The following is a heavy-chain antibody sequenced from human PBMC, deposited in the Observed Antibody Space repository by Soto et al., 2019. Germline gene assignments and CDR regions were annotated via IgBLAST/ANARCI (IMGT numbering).Heavy chain of an antibody. CDR1: GFTFSDYA. CDR3: AKGGRQWLVTSDFNY. Sequence: VQLVESGGGVVQPGRSLRLSCAASGFTFSDYAMHWVRQAPGKGLEWVAVVSHDGRNTHYADSVKGRFTISRDSSKNTVSLEMASLRAEETAGYYWAKGGRQWLVTSDFNYWGQGALVTVSS. V-gene: IGHV3-30*18. CDR2: VSHDGRNT. J-gene: IGHJ4*02. D-gene: IGHD6-19*01.